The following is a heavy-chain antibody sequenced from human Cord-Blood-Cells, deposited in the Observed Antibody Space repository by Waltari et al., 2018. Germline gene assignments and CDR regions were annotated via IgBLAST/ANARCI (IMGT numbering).Heavy chain of an antibody. CDR1: GGSFGGYY. V-gene: IGHV4-34*01. Sequence: QVQLQQWGAGLLKPSETLSLTCAVYGGSFGGYYWSWIRQPPGKGLEWIGEINHSGSTNYNPSLKSRVTISVDTSKNQFSLKLSSVTAADTAVYYCARGVIVVVPAANWFDPWGQGTLVTVSS. CDR3: ARGVIVVVPAANWFDP. J-gene: IGHJ5*02. CDR2: INHSGST. D-gene: IGHD2-2*01.